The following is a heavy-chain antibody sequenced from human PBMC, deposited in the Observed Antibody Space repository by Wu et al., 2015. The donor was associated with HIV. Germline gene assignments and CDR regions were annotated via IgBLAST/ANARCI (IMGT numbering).Heavy chain of an antibody. V-gene: IGHV1-18*01. CDR3: ARDTSSGWWGGDTLTY. Sequence: QVQLVQSGAEVKKPGASVKVSCKASGYTFTSYGITWVRQAPGQGLEWVGWISAYNGKTNYAQKLQGRVTMTTDTSTSTVYMELRSLRSDDTAVYYCARDTSSGWWGGDTLTYWGQGTLVTVSS. CDR1: GYTFTSYG. CDR2: ISAYNGKT. J-gene: IGHJ4*02. D-gene: IGHD6-19*01.